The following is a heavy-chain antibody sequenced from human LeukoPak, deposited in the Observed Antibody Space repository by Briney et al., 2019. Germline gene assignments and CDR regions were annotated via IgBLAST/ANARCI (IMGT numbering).Heavy chain of an antibody. CDR1: GFTFSSYS. CDR2: ISSSSSTI. D-gene: IGHD3-3*01. V-gene: IGHV3-48*01. CDR3: AREYYDFWSGYEPSVPYGMDV. J-gene: IGHJ6*02. Sequence: PGGSLRLSCAASGFTFSSYSTNWVRQAPGKGLEWVSYISSSSSTIYYADSVKGRFTISRDNAKNSLYLQMNSLRAEDTAVYYCAREYYDFWSGYEPSVPYGMDVWGQGTTVTVSS.